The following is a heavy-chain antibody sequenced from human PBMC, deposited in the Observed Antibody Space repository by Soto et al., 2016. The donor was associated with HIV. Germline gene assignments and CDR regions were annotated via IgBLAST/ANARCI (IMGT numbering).Heavy chain of an antibody. CDR3: ARGGWGAGPGYFDY. CDR1: GGPISSYY. D-gene: IGHD3-16*01. Sequence: QVQLQESGPGLVKPSETLSLTCTVSGGPISSYYWSWIRQPPGKGLEWIGYIYYSGSTNYNPSLKSRVTISVDTSKNQFSLNLSSVTAADTAMYYCARGGWGAGPGYFDYWGQGTLVTVSX. CDR2: IYYSGST. V-gene: IGHV4-59*01. J-gene: IGHJ4*02.